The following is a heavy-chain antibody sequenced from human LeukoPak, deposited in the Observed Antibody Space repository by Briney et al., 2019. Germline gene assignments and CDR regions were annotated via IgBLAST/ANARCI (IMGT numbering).Heavy chain of an antibody. CDR2: IYYSGST. D-gene: IGHD3-10*01. J-gene: IGHJ4*02. Sequence: SETLSLTCTVSGGSINNYYWNWIRQPPGKGLEWIGYIYYSGSTNYNPSLKSRVTISIDTSKNQFSLKLSSVTAADTAVYYCAREVRGLDYWGQGTLVTVSS. CDR3: AREVRGLDY. CDR1: GGSINNYY. V-gene: IGHV4-59*01.